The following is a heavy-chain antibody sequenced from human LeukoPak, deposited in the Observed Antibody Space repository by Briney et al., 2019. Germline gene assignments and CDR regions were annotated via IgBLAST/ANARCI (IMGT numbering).Heavy chain of an antibody. CDR2: IYNSGST. Sequence: PSETLSLTCTVSGGSIRSYYWSWIRQPAGKGLEWIGRIYNSGSTNYNPSLKSRVSISLETSKNQVPLKLSSVTAADTAVYYCARDPNRHIRAFDIWGQGTMVTVSS. J-gene: IGHJ3*02. CDR3: ARDPNRHIRAFDI. CDR1: GGSIRSYY. D-gene: IGHD2-21*01. V-gene: IGHV4-4*07.